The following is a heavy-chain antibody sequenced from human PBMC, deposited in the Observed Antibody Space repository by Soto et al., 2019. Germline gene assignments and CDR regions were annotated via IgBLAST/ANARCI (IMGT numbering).Heavy chain of an antibody. J-gene: IGHJ6*02. CDR1: GFIFSSYA. D-gene: IGHD6-19*01. V-gene: IGHV3-23*01. Sequence: EVQLLESGGGLVQPGGSLRLSCAASGFIFSSYAMTWVRQAPGKGLEWICSISSTGGSTYYADSVKGRFIISRDNSKNPLYLQMRNLGVEDRAAYPWAVGGLAGRGLDYYGLDVWGRGPAFTV. CDR2: ISSTGGST. CDR3: AVGGLAGRGLDYYGLDV.